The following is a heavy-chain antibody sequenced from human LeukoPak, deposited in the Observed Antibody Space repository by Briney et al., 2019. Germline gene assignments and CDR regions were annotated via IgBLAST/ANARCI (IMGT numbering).Heavy chain of an antibody. CDR3: ARAGWIITSGIDY. J-gene: IGHJ4*02. CDR1: GFSISRSYY. Sequence: PSEALSLTCGVSGFSISRSYYWAWIRQPPGKGLEWIGTIYHIGSTYYSPSLGSRVTMSVDTSKNEFSLNLKSVTAADTAVYYCARAGWIITSGIDYWGQGALVTVSS. D-gene: IGHD3-10*01. V-gene: IGHV4-38-2*01. CDR2: IYHIGST.